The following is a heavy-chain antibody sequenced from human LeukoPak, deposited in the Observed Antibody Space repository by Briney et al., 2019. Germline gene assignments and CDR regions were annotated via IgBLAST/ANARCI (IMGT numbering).Heavy chain of an antibody. D-gene: IGHD3-10*02. Sequence: TGGSLRLSCAASGFTFSDYWMHWVRQAPGKGLVWVSRIKTDGSSTSYADSVKGRFTISRDNAKDSLYLQMNSLRAEDTAVYYCAELGITMIGGVWGKGTTVTISS. CDR2: IKTDGSST. CDR3: AELGITMIGGV. CDR1: GFTFSDYW. J-gene: IGHJ6*04. V-gene: IGHV3-74*01.